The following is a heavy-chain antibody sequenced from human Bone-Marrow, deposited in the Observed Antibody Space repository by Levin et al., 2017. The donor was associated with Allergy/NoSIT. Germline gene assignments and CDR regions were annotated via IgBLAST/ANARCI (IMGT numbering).Heavy chain of an antibody. J-gene: IGHJ4*02. CDR2: VYYSGST. V-gene: IGHV4-59*01. CDR1: GGSISSYY. D-gene: IGHD3-10*01. Sequence: GSLRLSCTVSGGSISSYYWNWIRQPPGKGLEWIGYVYYSGSTNYNPSLKSRLTISVDTSRNQVSLKLSSVTAADTAVYYCARDSHYRTGQFDYWGQGTLVTVSS. CDR3: ARDSHYRTGQFDY.